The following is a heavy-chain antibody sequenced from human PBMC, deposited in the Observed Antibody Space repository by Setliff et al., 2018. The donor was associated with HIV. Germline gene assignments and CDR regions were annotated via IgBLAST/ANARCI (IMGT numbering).Heavy chain of an antibody. Sequence: SETLSLTCAVSGYSISSGYYWGWIRQPPGKGLEWIGSIYHSGSTYYNPSLKSRVTISVDTSKNQFSLKLSSVTAADTAVYYCARVFVDTAVLRVLEYYFDSWGRGTLVTVSS. J-gene: IGHJ4*02. V-gene: IGHV4-38-2*01. D-gene: IGHD5-18*01. CDR1: GYSISSGYY. CDR2: IYHSGST. CDR3: ARVFVDTAVLRVLEYYFDS.